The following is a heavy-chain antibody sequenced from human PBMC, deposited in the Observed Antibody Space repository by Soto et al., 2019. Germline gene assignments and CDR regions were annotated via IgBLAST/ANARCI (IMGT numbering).Heavy chain of an antibody. Sequence: QVHLVQSGAEVKKPGASVKVSCQGSGYAFTTYGITRLRQAPGQGLEWRGWISAHNGNTNYAQKLQGRVTVTRDTPTSTAYMELRSLSYDDTAVYYCARGRYGDYWGQGALVTVSS. CDR3: ARGRYGDY. CDR2: ISAHNGNT. J-gene: IGHJ4*02. V-gene: IGHV1-18*01. D-gene: IGHD1-1*01. CDR1: GYAFTTYG.